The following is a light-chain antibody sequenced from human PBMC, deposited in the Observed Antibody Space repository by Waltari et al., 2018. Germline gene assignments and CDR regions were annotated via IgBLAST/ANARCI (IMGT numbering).Light chain of an antibody. CDR2: DVN. J-gene: IGLJ2*01. V-gene: IGLV2-11*01. Sequence: QSPLPQPRSTSGSPARPFTISCPEPASTVGGYTSVPWYQQHPGKTPKLMIHDVNTRPSGVPDRFSGSKSGNTASLTISGLQAEDEADYYCCSDAGSYIFGVFGGGTKLTVL. CDR3: CSDAGSYIFGV. CDR1: ASTVGGYTS.